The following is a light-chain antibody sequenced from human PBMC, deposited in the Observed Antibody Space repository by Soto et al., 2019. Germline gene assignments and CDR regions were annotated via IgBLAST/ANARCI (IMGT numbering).Light chain of an antibody. J-gene: IGKJ2*01. V-gene: IGKV1-17*03. CDR1: QDISRF. CDR2: ETS. CDR3: LQHNTYPYT. Sequence: DVQMSQSPSAMSASVGDRVTIACRASQDISRFVAWFQHKPGRAPERLIYETSNLQPGVPSRFSGSVSGTEFTLAISGLQPEDFATYYCLQHNTYPYTFGQGTKLEIK.